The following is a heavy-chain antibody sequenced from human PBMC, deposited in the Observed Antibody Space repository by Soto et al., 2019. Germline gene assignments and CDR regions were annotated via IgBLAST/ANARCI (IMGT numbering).Heavy chain of an antibody. CDR1: GFTFSYAW. D-gene: IGHD3-9*01. J-gene: IGHJ4*02. CDR3: ATLTKYDILTGFYPC. CDR2: IYSDGST. Sequence: GGSLRLSCAASGFTFSYAWMSWVRQAPGKGLEWVSVIYSDGSTYYADSVKGRFIISRDNSNNTLYFQMNSLRAEDTAVYYCATLTKYDILTGFYPCWGQGTLVTVSS. V-gene: IGHV3-66*01.